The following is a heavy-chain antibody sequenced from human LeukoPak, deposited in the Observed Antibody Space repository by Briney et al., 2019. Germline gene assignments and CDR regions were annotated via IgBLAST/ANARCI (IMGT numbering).Heavy chain of an antibody. CDR1: EYTFTSYD. J-gene: IGHJ4*02. D-gene: IGHD2-2*03. V-gene: IGHV1-8*01. Sequence: ASVKVSCKASEYTFTSYDINWVRQATGQGLEWMGWMNPDSGNTGYAQKFQGRVTMTRDTSISTAYMELSSLRSEDTAVYYCARSFTNGYCSSPSCPDYWGQGTLVTVSS. CDR3: ARSFTNGYCSSPSCPDY. CDR2: MNPDSGNT.